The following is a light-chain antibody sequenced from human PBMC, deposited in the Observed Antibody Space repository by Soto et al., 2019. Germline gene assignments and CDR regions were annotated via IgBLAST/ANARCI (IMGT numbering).Light chain of an antibody. CDR1: QSVSSSY. V-gene: IGKV3-20*01. J-gene: IGKJ1*01. Sequence: EIVLTQSPGTLSLSPGERATLSCRSSQSVSSSYLAWYQQKPGQAPRLLIYDVSSRVTGIPDRFSGSGSGTDFNLTISRLEPEDFAVYYCQQYGSSPTFGQGTKVEIK. CDR3: QQYGSSPT. CDR2: DVS.